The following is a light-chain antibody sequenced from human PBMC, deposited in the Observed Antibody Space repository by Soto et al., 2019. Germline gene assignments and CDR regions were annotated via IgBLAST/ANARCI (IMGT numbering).Light chain of an antibody. CDR1: QSVSSN. V-gene: IGKV3-15*01. CDR3: QRYDNWPPIT. J-gene: IGKJ5*01. Sequence: EVVMTQSPATLSVSPGERATLSCRASQSVSSNLAWYQQKHGQAPRLLIYGASTRATGIPARFSGSGSGTEFTLTISSLQSEDFAVYYCQRYDNWPPITFGQGTRLEIK. CDR2: GAS.